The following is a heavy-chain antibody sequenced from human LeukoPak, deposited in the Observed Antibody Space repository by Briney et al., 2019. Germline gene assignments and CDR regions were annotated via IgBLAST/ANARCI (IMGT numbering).Heavy chain of an antibody. J-gene: IGHJ4*02. CDR2: LYASGTT. CDR1: GVSISSYY. V-gene: IGHV4-4*07. D-gene: IGHD3-10*01. CDR3: AKGSGSYFNY. Sequence: SETLSLTCTVSGVSISSYYWSWIRQSAGKGLEWLGRLYASGTTAYSPSLRSRLTMSIDTSKSQLSLKLSSVTAADTAVYYCAKGSGSYFNYWGQGTLVTVSS.